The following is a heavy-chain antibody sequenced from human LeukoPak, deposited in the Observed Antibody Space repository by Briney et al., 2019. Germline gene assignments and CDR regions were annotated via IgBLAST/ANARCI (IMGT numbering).Heavy chain of an antibody. CDR1: GFAFNDFT. V-gene: IGHV3-43*01. CDR3: AKEHISGWTNFDS. CDR2: ISGDGGSI. J-gene: IGHJ4*02. D-gene: IGHD6-19*01. Sequence: PGGSLRLSCAASGFAFNDFTMHWVRQPPGKGLEWISLISGDGGSIYYADSVKGRFTISRDKSRDSLSLYLQMNSLRADDSALYYCAKEHISGWTNFDSWGQGTLVTVSS.